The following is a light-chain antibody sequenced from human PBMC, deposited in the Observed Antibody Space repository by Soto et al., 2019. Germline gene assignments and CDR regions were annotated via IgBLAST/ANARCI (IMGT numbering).Light chain of an antibody. CDR1: QNVHSD. Sequence: EVVMTQSPDTLSVSPGDGATLSCRASQNVHSDLAWYQQKPGQAPRLVIYDTSTRATDIPVRFTGAGSGTGFTLTISSLKSQDFPVYYCQQHNHWPLTFGGGAKVEIK. CDR2: DTS. CDR3: QQHNHWPLT. J-gene: IGKJ4*01. V-gene: IGKV3-15*01.